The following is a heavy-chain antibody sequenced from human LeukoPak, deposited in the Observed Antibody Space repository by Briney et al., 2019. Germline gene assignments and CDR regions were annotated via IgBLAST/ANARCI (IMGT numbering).Heavy chain of an antibody. D-gene: IGHD2-15*01. V-gene: IGHV4-34*01. CDR2: INHSGST. Sequence: SETLSLTCAVYGGSFSGYYWSWLRQPPGKGLEWIGEINHSGSTNYNPSLKSRVTISVDTSKNQFSLKLSSVTAADTAVYYCARRRHIVVVVAATRGGAFDIWGQGTMVSVSS. J-gene: IGHJ3*02. CDR1: GGSFSGYY. CDR3: ARRRHIVVVVAATRGGAFDI.